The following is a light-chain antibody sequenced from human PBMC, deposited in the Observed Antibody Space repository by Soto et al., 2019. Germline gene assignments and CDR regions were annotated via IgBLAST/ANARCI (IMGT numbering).Light chain of an antibody. CDR3: SSYAGSNTDYV. V-gene: IGLV2-8*01. CDR1: SSDVGGYKY. J-gene: IGLJ1*01. Sequence: QSVLTQPPSASGSPGQSVTISCTGTSSDVGGYKYASWYQQHPGKVPKLMIYEVSKRPSGVPDRFSGSKSGNTASLTVSGLQAEDEADYYCSSYAGSNTDYVFGTGTKVTVL. CDR2: EVS.